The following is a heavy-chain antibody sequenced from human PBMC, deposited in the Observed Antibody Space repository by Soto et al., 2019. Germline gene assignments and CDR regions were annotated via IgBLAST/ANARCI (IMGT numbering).Heavy chain of an antibody. D-gene: IGHD6-19*01. V-gene: IGHV3-11*06. Sequence: GGSLRLSCAASGFTFSDYYMSWIRQAPGKGLEWVSYISSSSSYTNYADSVKGRFTISRDNAKNSLYLQMNSLRAEDTAVYYCAIYSSGWYPLDYWGQGTLVTVSS. J-gene: IGHJ4*02. CDR2: ISSSSSYT. CDR1: GFTFSDYY. CDR3: AIYSSGWYPLDY.